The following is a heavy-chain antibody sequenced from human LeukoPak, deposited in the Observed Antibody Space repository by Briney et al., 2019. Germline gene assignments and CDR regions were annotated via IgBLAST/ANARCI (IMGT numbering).Heavy chain of an antibody. V-gene: IGHV4-4*08. D-gene: IGHD3-10*01. J-gene: IGHJ6*02. CDR1: AASISSYY. CDR3: ARRIPVSGMRDV. CDR2: LFNSGGT. Sequence: SETLFLTCSVAAASISSYYWSWIRHPPGEGLEWIGDLFNSGGTSYNASLKSRVTVSVRRRTKQVSLKVASVTAAVTAENYCARRIPVSGMRDVWGQGPTVSVTS.